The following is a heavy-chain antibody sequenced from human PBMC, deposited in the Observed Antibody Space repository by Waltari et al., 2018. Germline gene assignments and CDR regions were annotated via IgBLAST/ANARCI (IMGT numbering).Heavy chain of an antibody. CDR1: GFTFSSYV. D-gene: IGHD2-15*01. CDR3: AKGCSGGTCLNFDY. CDR2: ISGSGVST. J-gene: IGHJ4*02. Sequence: EVQLLESGGGLVQPGGSLILSCAASGFTFSSYVMSWVRQAPGKGLEWVSGISGSGVSTYYADSVKGRFTISRDNSKNTLYLQMNSLRAEDTAVYYCAKGCSGGTCLNFDYWGQGSLVTVSS. V-gene: IGHV3-23*01.